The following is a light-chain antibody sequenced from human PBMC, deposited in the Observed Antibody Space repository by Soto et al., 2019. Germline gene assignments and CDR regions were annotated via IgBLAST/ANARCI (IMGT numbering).Light chain of an antibody. Sequence: DIQMTQSPSSLSASVGDRVTITCQASQDITNYLNWYQQKPGKAPKLLIYEASSLETGVPSRFIGGGSGTHFSFTISRLPPEGFATFYCPDDLDLPPTFRGGTKVEVK. J-gene: IGKJ4*01. V-gene: IGKV1-33*01. CDR1: QDITNY. CDR3: PDDLDLPPT. CDR2: EAS.